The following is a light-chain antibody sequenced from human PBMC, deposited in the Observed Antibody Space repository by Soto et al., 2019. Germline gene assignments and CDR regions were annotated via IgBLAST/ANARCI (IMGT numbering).Light chain of an antibody. CDR3: QQRSNWPPIT. V-gene: IGKV3-11*01. CDR2: DAS. Sequence: ELVLTQSPGTLSLSPGDRATLSCRASQSVSSTYLAWYQQRPGQAPRLLIYDASNRATGIPARFSGSGSGTDFTLTISSLEPEAFAVYYCQQRSNWPPITFGQGTRLEIK. CDR1: QSVSSTY. J-gene: IGKJ5*01.